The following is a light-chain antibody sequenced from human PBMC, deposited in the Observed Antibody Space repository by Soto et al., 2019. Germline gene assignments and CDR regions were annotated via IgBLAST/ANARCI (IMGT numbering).Light chain of an antibody. CDR2: GAS. V-gene: IGKV3D-20*02. CDR1: QSVSSSY. Sequence: EIVLTQSPGTLCLSPGERATLSCRASQSVSSSYLAWYQQKPGQAPRLLIYGASSRATGIPDRFSGSGSGADFTLTISSLEPEDFAVYYCQQRSTFGQGTRLEI. J-gene: IGKJ5*01. CDR3: QQRST.